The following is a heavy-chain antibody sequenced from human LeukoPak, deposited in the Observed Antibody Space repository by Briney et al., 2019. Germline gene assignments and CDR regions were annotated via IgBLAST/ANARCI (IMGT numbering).Heavy chain of an antibody. Sequence: PSETLSLTCTVSGGSISSGSYYWSWIRQPAGKGLEWIGRIYTSGSTNYNPSLKSRVTISVDTSKNQFSLKLSSVTAADTAVYYCARDPGWYPNDAFDIWGQGTMVTVSS. D-gene: IGHD6-19*01. V-gene: IGHV4-61*02. CDR2: IYTSGST. CDR3: ARDPGWYPNDAFDI. J-gene: IGHJ3*02. CDR1: GGSISSGSYY.